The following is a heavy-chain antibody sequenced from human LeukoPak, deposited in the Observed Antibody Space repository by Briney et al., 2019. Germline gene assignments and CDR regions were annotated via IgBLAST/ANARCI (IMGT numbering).Heavy chain of an antibody. J-gene: IGHJ4*02. Sequence: PGGSLRLSCAASGFTFSSYSMNWVRQAPGEGLAWVSSISGSSTDIYYADSVKGRFTISRDNAKNSLYLQINSLRAEDTAIYYCARRGHYDSSGYDYWGQGTLVTVSS. V-gene: IGHV3-21*01. CDR2: ISGSSTDI. D-gene: IGHD3-22*01. CDR3: ARRGHYDSSGYDY. CDR1: GFTFSSYS.